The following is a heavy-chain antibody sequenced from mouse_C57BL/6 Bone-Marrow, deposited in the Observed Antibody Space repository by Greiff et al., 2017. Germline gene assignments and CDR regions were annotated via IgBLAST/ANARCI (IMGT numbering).Heavy chain of an antibody. D-gene: IGHD3-3*01. CDR2: IYPGSGNT. J-gene: IGHJ4*01. CDR3: ARRGLMDY. Sequence: VQRVESGPELVKPGASVKISCKASGYSFTSYYIHWVKQRPGQGLEWIGWIYPGSGNTKYNEKFKGKATLTADTSSSTAYMQLSSLTSEDSAVYYCARRGLMDYWGQGTSVTVSS. V-gene: IGHV1-66*01. CDR1: GYSFTSYY.